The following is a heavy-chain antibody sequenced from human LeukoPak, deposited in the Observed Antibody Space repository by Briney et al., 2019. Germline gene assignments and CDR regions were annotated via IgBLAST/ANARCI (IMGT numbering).Heavy chain of an antibody. D-gene: IGHD3-3*01. V-gene: IGHV4-34*01. J-gene: IGHJ4*02. CDR3: ARGQSVSGFWSSHGSHFDS. CDR1: GGSFSGYH. CDR2: IKHSGGT. Sequence: PSETLSLTCVVYGGSFSGYHWSWIREPPGRGVGWVGDIKHSGGTHYNPPLKSRVTPSVDTCQNPFSLKGDSVTAADTAVSYCARGQSVSGFWSSHGSHFDSWGQGILVTVPS.